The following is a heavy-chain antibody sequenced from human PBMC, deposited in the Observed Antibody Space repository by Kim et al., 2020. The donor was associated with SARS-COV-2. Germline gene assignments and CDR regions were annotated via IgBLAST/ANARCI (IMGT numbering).Heavy chain of an antibody. CDR3: AKDLVPYYDILTGSFDY. D-gene: IGHD3-9*01. V-gene: IGHV3-23*01. J-gene: IGHJ4*02. Sequence: VKGRFTISRDNSKNTLYLQMNSLRAEDTAVYYCAKDLVPYYDILTGSFDYWGQGTLVTVSS.